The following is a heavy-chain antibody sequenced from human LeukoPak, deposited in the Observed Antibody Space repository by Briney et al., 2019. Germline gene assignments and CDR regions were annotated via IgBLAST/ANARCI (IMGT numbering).Heavy chain of an antibody. CDR3: ARGAVSPYYYYYYMDV. Sequence: KPSETLSLTCTVSGASISSSSYYWGWIRQPPGKGLEWIGSIYYSGSTYYNPSLKSRVTISVDTSKNQFSLKLSSVTTADTAVYYCARGAVSPYYYYYYMDVWGKGTTVTVSS. D-gene: IGHD1-14*01. J-gene: IGHJ6*03. CDR1: GASISSSSYY. CDR2: IYYSGST. V-gene: IGHV4-39*01.